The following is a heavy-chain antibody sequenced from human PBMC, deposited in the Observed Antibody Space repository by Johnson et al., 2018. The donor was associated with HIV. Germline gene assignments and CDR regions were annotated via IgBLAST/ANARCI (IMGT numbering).Heavy chain of an antibody. D-gene: IGHD2-21*01. J-gene: IGHJ3*02. Sequence: QEQLVESGGGVVQPGRSLRLSCAASGFTFGSYAMHWVRQAPGKGLEWVAVISYDGSNKYYADSVKGRFTISRDNSKNTLYLQMNRLRAEDTAVYYCTRGRHSLDAFDIWGQGTMVTVSS. CDR3: TRGRHSLDAFDI. CDR1: GFTFGSYA. CDR2: ISYDGSNK. V-gene: IGHV3-30*14.